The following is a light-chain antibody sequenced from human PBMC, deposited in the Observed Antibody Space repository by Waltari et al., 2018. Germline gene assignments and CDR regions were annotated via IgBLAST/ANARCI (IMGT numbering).Light chain of an antibody. J-gene: IGKJ2*01. Sequence: DIVMTQSPDSLAVSLGERATINCKSSQSVLHGTKHKDYLVWYQQKPGQPPTLLITWASTRESGVPDRFSGSGSGTDFTLTISSLQAEDVAVYYCHQSYSVPYTFGQGTKVEIK. CDR1: QSVLHGTKHKDY. CDR2: WAS. CDR3: HQSYSVPYT. V-gene: IGKV4-1*01.